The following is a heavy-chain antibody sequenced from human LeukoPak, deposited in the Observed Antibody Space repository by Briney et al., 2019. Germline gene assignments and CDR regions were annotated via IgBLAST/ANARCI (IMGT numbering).Heavy chain of an antibody. J-gene: IGHJ5*02. D-gene: IGHD3-3*01. CDR3: ARLTHYDPAGFDP. Sequence: SGTLSLTCTVSGGSISSSSYYWGWIRQPPGKGLEWIGSIYYSGSTYYNPSLKSRVTISVDTSKNQFSLKLSSVTAADTAVYYCARLTHYDPAGFDPWGQGTLVTVSS. CDR2: IYYSGST. CDR1: GGSISSSSYY. V-gene: IGHV4-39*01.